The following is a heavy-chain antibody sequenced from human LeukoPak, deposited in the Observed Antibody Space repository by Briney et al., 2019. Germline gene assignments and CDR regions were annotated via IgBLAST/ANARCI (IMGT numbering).Heavy chain of an antibody. CDR1: GFTFSSSA. CDR3: DLGRIAWGAFDI. V-gene: IGHV3-23*01. J-gene: IGHJ3*02. Sequence: AGSLRLSCAASGFTFSSSAMSWLRQAPGKGLEWVSAISGLGGNTYSADSVKGRFTISRDNSKNKLYLDMNSLRAEDTPLNYCDLGRIAWGAFDIWGQGTMVTVSS. D-gene: IGHD3-16*01. CDR2: ISGLGGNT.